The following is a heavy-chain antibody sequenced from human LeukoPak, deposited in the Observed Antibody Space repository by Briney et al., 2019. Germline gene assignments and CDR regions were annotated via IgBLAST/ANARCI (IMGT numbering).Heavy chain of an antibody. CDR3: ARVPTSYYDFWSGYRPPYYYYGMDV. D-gene: IGHD3-3*01. J-gene: IGHJ6*02. Sequence: SETLSLTCAVYGGSFSGYYWSWIRQPPGKGLEWIGEINHSGSTNYNPSLKSRVTISVDTSKNQLSLKLSSVTAADTAVYYCARVPTSYYDFWSGYRPPYYYYGMDVWGQGTTVTVSS. V-gene: IGHV4-34*01. CDR1: GGSFSGYY. CDR2: INHSGST.